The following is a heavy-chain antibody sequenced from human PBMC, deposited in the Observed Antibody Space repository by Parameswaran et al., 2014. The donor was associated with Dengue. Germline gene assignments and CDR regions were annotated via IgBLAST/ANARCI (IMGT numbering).Heavy chain of an antibody. D-gene: IGHD5-12*01. CDR3: ASWDYGGYVGY. J-gene: IGHJ4*02. Sequence: WVRQAPGQGLEWMGWISAYNGNTNYAQKLQGRVTMTTDTSTSTAYMELRSLRSDDTAVYYCASWDYGGYVGYWGQGTLVTVSS. CDR2: ISAYNGNT. V-gene: IGHV1-18*01.